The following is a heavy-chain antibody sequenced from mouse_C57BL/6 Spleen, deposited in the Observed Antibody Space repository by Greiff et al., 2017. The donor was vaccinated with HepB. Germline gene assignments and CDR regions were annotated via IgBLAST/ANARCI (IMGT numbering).Heavy chain of an antibody. J-gene: IGHJ3*01. CDR2: ILPGSGST. CDR1: GYTFTGYW. CDR3: AKKGFYYSGSSYGGGFAY. D-gene: IGHD1-1*01. Sequence: VKLQESGAELMKPGASVKLSCKATGYTFTGYWIEWVKQRPGHGLEWIGEILPGSGSTNYNEKFKGKATFTADTSSNAAYMQLNSLTTEDSAIYYGAKKGFYYSGSSYGGGFAYWGQGTLVTVSA. V-gene: IGHV1-9*01.